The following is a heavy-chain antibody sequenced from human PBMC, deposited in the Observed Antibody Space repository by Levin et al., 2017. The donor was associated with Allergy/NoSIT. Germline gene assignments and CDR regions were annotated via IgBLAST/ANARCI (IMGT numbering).Heavy chain of an antibody. J-gene: IGHJ5*02. CDR3: TTGVRSRSSPSRFDP. V-gene: IGHV3-15*01. CDR1: GIIFSDAW. CDR2: IKSKTDGATT. Sequence: SCTASGIIFSDAWMSWVRQAPGKGLEWVGRIKSKTDGATTDYAAPVKGRFTISRDDSKNTLYLQMNSLKTEDTAVYYCTTGVRSRSSPSRFDPWGQGTLVTVSS. D-gene: IGHD5/OR15-5a*01.